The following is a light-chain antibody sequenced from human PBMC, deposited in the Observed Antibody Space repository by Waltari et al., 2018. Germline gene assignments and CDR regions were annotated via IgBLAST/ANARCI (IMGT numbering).Light chain of an antibody. CDR3: SSYTSSSTLV. CDR1: SSDVGGYTY. CDR2: DVS. Sequence: QSALTQPASVSGSPGPSLPISCTGTSSDVGGYTYVSWYQQHPGKAPKLMIYDVSNRPSGVSNRFSGSKSGNTASLTISGLQAEDEADYYCSSYTSSSTLVFGGGTKLTVL. J-gene: IGLJ2*01. V-gene: IGLV2-14*03.